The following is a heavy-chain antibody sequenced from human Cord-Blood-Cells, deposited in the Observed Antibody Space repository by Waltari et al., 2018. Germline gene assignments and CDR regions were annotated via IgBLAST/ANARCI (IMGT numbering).Heavy chain of an antibody. D-gene: IGHD4-4*01. J-gene: IGHJ6*02. CDR1: GGTFSSYA. V-gene: IGHV1-69*01. Sequence: QVQLVQSGAEVKKPGSSVKVSCKASGGTFSSYAISWVRQAPGPGLEWMGVIIPILGTANYAQKFQGRVTITADESTSTAYMELSSLRSEDTAVYYCARGASTVTTYKDYYYGMDVWGQGTTVTVSS. CDR3: ARGASTVTTYKDYYYGMDV. CDR2: IIPILGTA.